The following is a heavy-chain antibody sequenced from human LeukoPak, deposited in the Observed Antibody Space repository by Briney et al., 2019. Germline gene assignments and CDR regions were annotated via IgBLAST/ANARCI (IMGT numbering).Heavy chain of an antibody. D-gene: IGHD2-21*02. CDR1: GFPVSSSY. J-gene: IGHJ4*02. Sequence: GGSLRLSCTASGFPVSSSYMTWVRQALGKGLEWVSIIYGGGDTFYAASVQGRFTISRHNSENTLFLEMNRLRPEDTAVYYCARVGVGTAAGNYFDDWGQGTLVTVSS. V-gene: IGHV3-53*04. CDR2: IYGGGDT. CDR3: ARVGVGTAAGNYFDD.